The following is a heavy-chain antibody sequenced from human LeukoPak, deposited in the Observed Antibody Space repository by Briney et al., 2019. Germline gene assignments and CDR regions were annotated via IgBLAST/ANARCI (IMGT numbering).Heavy chain of an antibody. CDR2: ISASGP. J-gene: IGHJ3*02. D-gene: IGHD3-10*01. CDR1: GFTFSRLA. Sequence: GGSLRLSCAASGFTFSRLAMTWVRQAPGKGLEWGSTISASGPYYADAVRGRFTISRDNSRNTLSLQMDSLRAEDTAVYYCAKDLQLLWFGELRLGAFDIWGQGTMVTVSS. V-gene: IGHV3-23*01. CDR3: AKDLQLLWFGELRLGAFDI.